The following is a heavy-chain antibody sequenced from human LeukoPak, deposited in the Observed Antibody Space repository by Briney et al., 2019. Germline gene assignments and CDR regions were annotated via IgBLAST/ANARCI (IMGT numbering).Heavy chain of an antibody. D-gene: IGHD5-12*01. CDR1: GFTFASYA. J-gene: IGHJ4*02. CDR2: IIGNVAST. V-gene: IGHV3-23*01. CDR3: AKGGYDYVEVGYFDY. Sequence: GGSLRLSCAASGFTFASYAMSWVRQTPGKGLEWVSVIIGNVASTYYADSVKGRFTISRDNSKNTLYLQMNSLRADDTAVYYCAKGGYDYVEVGYFDYWGQGTLVTVSS.